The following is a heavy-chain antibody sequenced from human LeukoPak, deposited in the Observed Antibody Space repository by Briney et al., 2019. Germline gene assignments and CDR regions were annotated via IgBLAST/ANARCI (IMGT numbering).Heavy chain of an antibody. CDR2: IHYTGST. Sequence: PSETLSLTCTVSGASVSGSAYYWGWIRQPPGKGLEWIGYIHYTGSTNYNPSLKSRVTISVETSKNQFSLKLKSVTAADTAVYYCARGGYYGSGNDFRFDPWGQGTLVTVSS. V-gene: IGHV4-61*08. J-gene: IGHJ5*02. CDR1: GASVSGSAYY. CDR3: ARGGYYGSGNDFRFDP. D-gene: IGHD3-10*01.